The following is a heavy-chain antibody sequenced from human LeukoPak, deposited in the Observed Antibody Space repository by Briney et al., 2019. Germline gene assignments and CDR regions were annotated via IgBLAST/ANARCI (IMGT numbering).Heavy chain of an antibody. CDR3: ARGRFLTRWIAVADPYYFDY. Sequence: PSETLSLTCTISGGSISSYYWSWIRQPPGKGLEWIGEINHSGSTNYNPSLKSRVTISVDTSKNQFSLKLSSVTAADTAVYYCARGRFLTRWIAVADPYYFDYWGQGTLVTVSS. J-gene: IGHJ4*02. CDR2: INHSGST. V-gene: IGHV4-34*01. CDR1: GGSISSYY. D-gene: IGHD6-19*01.